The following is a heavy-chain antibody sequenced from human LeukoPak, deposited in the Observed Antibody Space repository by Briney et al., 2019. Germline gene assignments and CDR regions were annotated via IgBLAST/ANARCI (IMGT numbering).Heavy chain of an antibody. Sequence: KPGGSLRLSCAASGFTFSSYAMSWVRQAPGKGLEWVSSISSSSSYIYYADSVKGRFTISRDNAKNSLYLQMNSLRAEDTAVYYCARGDGIAARLYYFDYWGQGTLVTVSS. CDR3: ARGDGIAARLYYFDY. CDR2: ISSSSSYI. V-gene: IGHV3-21*01. D-gene: IGHD6-6*01. J-gene: IGHJ4*02. CDR1: GFTFSSYA.